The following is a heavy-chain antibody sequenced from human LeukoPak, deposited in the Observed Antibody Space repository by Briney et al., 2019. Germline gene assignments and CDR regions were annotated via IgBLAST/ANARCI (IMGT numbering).Heavy chain of an antibody. CDR3: VKNGVYTSGWYGGYFDS. CDR1: GFTFSGYA. Sequence: GGSLRLSCSASGFTFSGYAMYWVRQALEKGLEYVSSISSNGGSTYYAGSLKGRFTISRDNSKNTLYLQMSSLRSEDTAVYYWVKNGVYTSGWYGGYFDSWGQGTLVTVSS. V-gene: IGHV3-64D*08. CDR2: ISSNGGST. D-gene: IGHD6-19*01. J-gene: IGHJ4*02.